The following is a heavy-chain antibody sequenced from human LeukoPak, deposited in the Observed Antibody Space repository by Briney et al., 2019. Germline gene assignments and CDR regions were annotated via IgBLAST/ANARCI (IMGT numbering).Heavy chain of an antibody. CDR3: ARVLDYVWGSYRYPEIWD. CDR1: GYTFTSYG. J-gene: IGHJ4*02. Sequence: GASVKVSCKASGYTFTSYGISWVRQTPGQGLEWMGWISAYNGNTNYAQKLQGRVTMTTDTSTSTAYMELRSLRSDDTAVYYCARVLDYVWGSYRYPEIWDWGQGTLVTVSS. V-gene: IGHV1-18*01. CDR2: ISAYNGNT. D-gene: IGHD3-16*02.